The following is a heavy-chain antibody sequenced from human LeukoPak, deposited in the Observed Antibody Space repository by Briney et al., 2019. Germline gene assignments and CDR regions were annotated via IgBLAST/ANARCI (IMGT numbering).Heavy chain of an antibody. CDR2: ISYDGSNK. Sequence: PGRSLRLSCAASGFTFSSYGMHWVRQAPGKGLEWVAVISYDGSNKYYADSVKGRFTISRDNSKNTLYLQMNSLRAEDTAVYYCAKDEYSSSSFYYYYYMDVWGKGTTVTVSS. CDR3: AKDEYSSSSFYYYYYMDV. CDR1: GFTFSSYG. J-gene: IGHJ6*03. V-gene: IGHV3-30*18. D-gene: IGHD6-6*01.